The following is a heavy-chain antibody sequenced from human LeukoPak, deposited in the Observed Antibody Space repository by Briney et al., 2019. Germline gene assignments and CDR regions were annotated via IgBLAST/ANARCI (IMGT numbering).Heavy chain of an antibody. CDR2: ISTNNGNT. J-gene: IGHJ6*02. Sequence: GSVKVSCKASGYTFTNYHISWVRQAPGQGLERMGWISTNNGNTNYAQNLQGRVTMTKDTSTSTAYMELRSLRSEDTAVYYCARSDVDTAMGPLNGMDVWGQGTTVTVSS. CDR3: ARSDVDTAMGPLNGMDV. CDR1: GYTFTNYH. V-gene: IGHV1-18*01. D-gene: IGHD5-18*01.